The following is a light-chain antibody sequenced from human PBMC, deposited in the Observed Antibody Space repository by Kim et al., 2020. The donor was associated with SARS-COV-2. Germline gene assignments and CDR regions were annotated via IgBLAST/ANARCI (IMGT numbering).Light chain of an antibody. Sequence: ASVGDRVTITCRASQGIRSYLAWYQQKPGTAPKRLIYGAATLQSGVPSRFSGSGSGTEFTLTISSLQPEDFATYYCQQHNSYPITFGPGTRLDIK. CDR1: QGIRSY. V-gene: IGKV1-9*01. CDR3: QQHNSYPIT. J-gene: IGKJ5*01. CDR2: GAA.